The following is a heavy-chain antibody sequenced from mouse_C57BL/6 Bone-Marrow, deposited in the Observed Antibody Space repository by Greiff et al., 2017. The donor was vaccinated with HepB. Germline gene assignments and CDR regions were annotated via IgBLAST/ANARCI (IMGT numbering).Heavy chain of an antibody. CDR1: GFTFSDYY. D-gene: IGHD1-1*01. V-gene: IGHV5-12*01. CDR2: ISNGGGST. Sequence: EVMLVESGGGLVQPGGSLKLSCAASGFTFSDYYMYWVRQTPEKRLEWVAYISNGGGSTYYPDTVKGRFTISRDNAKNTLYLQMSRLKSEDTAMYYCARHGTVVPMDYWGQGTSVTVSS. J-gene: IGHJ4*01. CDR3: ARHGTVVPMDY.